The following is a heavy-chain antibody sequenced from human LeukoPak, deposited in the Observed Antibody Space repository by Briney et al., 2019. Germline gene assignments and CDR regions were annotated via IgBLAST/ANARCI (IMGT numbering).Heavy chain of an antibody. Sequence: GASVKVSCKASGYTFTSYYMHWVRQAPGQGLEWMGIINPSGGSTSYAQKFQGRVTMTRDTSTSTVYMELSSLRSEDTAVYYCASGPLAFDIPSYYYYMDVWGKGTTVTVSS. CDR3: ASGPLAFDIPSYYYYMDV. D-gene: IGHD3-9*01. J-gene: IGHJ6*03. CDR2: INPSGGST. V-gene: IGHV1-46*01. CDR1: GYTFTSYY.